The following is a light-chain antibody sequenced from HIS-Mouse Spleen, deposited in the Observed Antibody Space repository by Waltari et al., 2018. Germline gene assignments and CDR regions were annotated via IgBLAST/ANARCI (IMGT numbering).Light chain of an antibody. CDR3: CSYAGSSTVV. CDR1: SSDGRSYNL. CDR2: EGS. Sequence: QSALTQPASVSGSPGQSITISCTGTSSDGRSYNLFSWYQQHPGKAPKLMIYEGSKRPSGVSNRFSGSKSGNTASLTISGLQAEDEADYYCCSYAGSSTVVFGGGTKLTVL. V-gene: IGLV2-23*01. J-gene: IGLJ2*01.